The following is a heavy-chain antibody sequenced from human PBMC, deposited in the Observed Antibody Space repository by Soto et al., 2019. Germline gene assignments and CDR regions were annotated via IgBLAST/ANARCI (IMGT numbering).Heavy chain of an antibody. V-gene: IGHV3-23*01. J-gene: IGHJ3*02. D-gene: IGHD2-15*01. CDR2: ISGGGGDT. CDR3: AKSLFGGPDI. CDR1: GFPFNSYW. Sequence: PVGSLRLSCASSGFPFNSYWMSWVRQAPGKGLEWVSGISGGGGDTSYADSVRGRFTCSRDNSKNTLYLQMNSLRAEDTALYYCAKSLFGGPDIWGQGTMVTVSS.